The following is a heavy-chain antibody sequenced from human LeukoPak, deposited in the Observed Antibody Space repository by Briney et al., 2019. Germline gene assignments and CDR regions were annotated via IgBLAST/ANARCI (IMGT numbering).Heavy chain of an antibody. CDR2: IRYDGSKN. V-gene: IGHV3-30*02. CDR3: AKGSDSFDY. Sequence: GGSLRLSCAASGFTFSSNGMHWVRQAPGKGLEWVAFIRYDGSKNYCADSVKGRFIISRDNSKNTLYLQLNNLRGEDTAVYYCAKGSDSFDYWGQGTLVTVSS. J-gene: IGHJ4*02. CDR1: GFTFSSNG.